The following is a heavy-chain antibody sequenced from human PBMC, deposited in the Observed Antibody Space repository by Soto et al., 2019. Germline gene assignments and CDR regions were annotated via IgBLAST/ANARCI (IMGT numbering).Heavy chain of an antibody. V-gene: IGHV4-31*03. CDR2: IYYSGST. CDR3: ARYGGKVALAFDI. D-gene: IGHD1-26*01. CDR1: GGSISSGGYY. Sequence: SETLSLTCTVSGGSISSGGYYWSWIRQHPGKGLEWIGYIYYSGSTYYNPSLKSRVTISVDTSKNQFSLKLSSVTAADTAVYYCARYGGKVALAFDIWGQGTMVTVSS. J-gene: IGHJ3*02.